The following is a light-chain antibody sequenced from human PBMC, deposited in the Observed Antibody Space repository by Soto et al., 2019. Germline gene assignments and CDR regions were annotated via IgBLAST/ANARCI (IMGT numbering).Light chain of an antibody. Sequence: EIVMTPSPATLSVSPGERATLSCRASQSVSSYLAWYQQKPGQPPRLLIYGASNRATGIPARFSGSGSGTDFTLTISSLEPEDFAVYYCQQRSDWPRTLGQGTKV. J-gene: IGKJ2*01. CDR1: QSVSSY. CDR2: GAS. CDR3: QQRSDWPRT. V-gene: IGKV3-11*01.